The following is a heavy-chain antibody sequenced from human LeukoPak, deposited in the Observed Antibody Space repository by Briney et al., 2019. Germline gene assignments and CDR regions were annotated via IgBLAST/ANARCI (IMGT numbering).Heavy chain of an antibody. CDR2: ISSSGSTI. D-gene: IGHD6-6*01. J-gene: IGHJ3*02. CDR1: GFTFSSYE. Sequence: QPGGSLRLSCAASGFTFSSYEMNWVRQAPGKGLEWVSYISSSGSTIYYADSVKGRFTISRDNAKNSLYLQMSSLRAEDTAVYYCARDTRPRQGAFDIWGQGTMVTVSS. V-gene: IGHV3-48*03. CDR3: ARDTRPRQGAFDI.